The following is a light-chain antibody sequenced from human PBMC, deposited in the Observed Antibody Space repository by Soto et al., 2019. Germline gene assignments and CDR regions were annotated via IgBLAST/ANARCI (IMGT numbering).Light chain of an antibody. CDR1: QGISNY. CDR2: AAS. J-gene: IGKJ5*01. CDR3: QQVNSYPIA. V-gene: IGKV1-9*01. Sequence: DIQLTQSPSFLSASVGDRVTITCRASQGISNYLAWYQQKSGKAPKLLIHAASNLQSGVPSRFSGSGSGTEFTLTISSRQPEDLATYYCQQVNSYPIAFGQGTRLEIK.